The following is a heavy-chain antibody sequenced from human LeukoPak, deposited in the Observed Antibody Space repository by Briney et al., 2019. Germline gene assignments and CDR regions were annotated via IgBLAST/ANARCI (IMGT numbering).Heavy chain of an antibody. D-gene: IGHD1-1*01. J-gene: IGHJ6*03. CDR3: ARKDSTKRTIYYSYYMDV. CDR2: ISSSGSTV. Sequence: GGSLRLSCVASGFNFNDFGFNWVRQAPGKGLEWVSYISSSGSTVYYADSVKGRFTISRDNAKNSLYLQMNSLRAEDTAVYYCARKDSTKRTIYYSYYMDVWGKGTTVTVSS. CDR1: GFNFNDFG. V-gene: IGHV3-48*04.